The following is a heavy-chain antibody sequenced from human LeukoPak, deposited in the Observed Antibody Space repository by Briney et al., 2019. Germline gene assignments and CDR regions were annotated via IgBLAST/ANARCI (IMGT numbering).Heavy chain of an antibody. J-gene: IGHJ4*02. Sequence: PGGSLRLSCAASGFTFSTYWMTWLRQAPGKGLEWVANIKQDGSEKYYVDSVKGRFTISRDNAKSSLYLQMNSLRAEDTAVYYCTSRWILDYWGQGTLVTVSS. D-gene: IGHD5-18*01. V-gene: IGHV3-7*01. CDR3: TSRWILDY. CDR2: IKQDGSEK. CDR1: GFTFSTYW.